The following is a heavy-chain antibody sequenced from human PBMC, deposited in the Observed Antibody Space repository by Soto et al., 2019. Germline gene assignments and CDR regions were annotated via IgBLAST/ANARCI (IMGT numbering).Heavy chain of an antibody. D-gene: IGHD3-9*01. CDR1: GFTFSSYA. V-gene: IGHV3-23*01. CDR2: ISGSGGST. Sequence: GGSLRLSCAASGFTFSSYAMSWVRQAPGKGLEWVSAISGSGGSTYYADSVKGRFTISRDNSKNTLYLQMNSLRAEDTAVYYCAKLNYDILTGYYLGRQAAKLVDYWGQGTLVTVSS. CDR3: AKLNYDILTGYYLGRQAAKLVDY. J-gene: IGHJ4*02.